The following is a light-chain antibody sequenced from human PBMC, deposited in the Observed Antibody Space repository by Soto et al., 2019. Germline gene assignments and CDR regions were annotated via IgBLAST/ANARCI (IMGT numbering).Light chain of an antibody. J-gene: IGKJ4*01. Sequence: EIVLTQSPATLSLSPGERATLSCRASQSDSTYLAWYQQKPGQAPRLLIYGASYRATGVPARFSGSGSGTDFTLTISGLEHEDFAVYYCQQRSHWRFGGGTKVEIK. CDR2: GAS. CDR1: QSDSTY. V-gene: IGKV3-11*01. CDR3: QQRSHWR.